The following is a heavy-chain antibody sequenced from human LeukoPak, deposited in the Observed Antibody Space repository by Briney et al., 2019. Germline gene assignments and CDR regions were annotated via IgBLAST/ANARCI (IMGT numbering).Heavy chain of an antibody. CDR1: GGSISSYY. D-gene: IGHD6-13*01. J-gene: IGHJ4*02. Sequence: SETLSLTCTVSGGSISSYYWSWIRQPPGKGLEWIGYIYYSGSTNYNPSLKSRVTISVDTSKNQFSLKLSSVTAADTAVYYCARDPGSSWYRFDYWGQGPLVTVSS. V-gene: IGHV4-59*01. CDR2: IYYSGST. CDR3: ARDPGSSWYRFDY.